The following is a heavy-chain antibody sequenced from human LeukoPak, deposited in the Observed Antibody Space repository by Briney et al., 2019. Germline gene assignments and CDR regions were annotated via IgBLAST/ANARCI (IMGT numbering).Heavy chain of an antibody. CDR3: ARGSGIAAAGLNWFDP. D-gene: IGHD6-13*01. CDR1: GFIFSTYS. V-gene: IGHV3-30-3*01. Sequence: GGSLRLSCAASGFIFSTYSMHWVRQAPGKGLEWVAVISYDGSNKYYADSVKGRFTISRDNSKNTLYLQMNSLRAEDTAVYYCARGSGIAAAGLNWFDPWGQGTLVTVSS. J-gene: IGHJ5*02. CDR2: ISYDGSNK.